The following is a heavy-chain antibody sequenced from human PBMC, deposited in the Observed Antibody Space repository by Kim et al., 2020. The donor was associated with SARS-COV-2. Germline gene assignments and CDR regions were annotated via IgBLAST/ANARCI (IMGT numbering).Heavy chain of an antibody. CDR1: GGSISSSSYY. Sequence: SETLSLTCTVSGGSISSSSYYWGWIRQPPGKGVEWSGSIHYSGSTYYNPSLKSRITISEDTSKNQFSLKLSSVTAADTAVYYCASLSFCSSGYYHGGFD. D-gene: IGHD3-22*01. J-gene: IGHJ4*01. CDR2: IHYSGST. CDR3: ASLSFCSSGYYHGGFD. V-gene: IGHV4-39*01.